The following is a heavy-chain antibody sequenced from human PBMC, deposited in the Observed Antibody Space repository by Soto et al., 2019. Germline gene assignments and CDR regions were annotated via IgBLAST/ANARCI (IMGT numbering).Heavy chain of an antibody. CDR3: ARDRPIAAPSGYYGMDV. J-gene: IGHJ6*02. CDR1: GGSISSYY. Sequence: SETLSLTCTVSGGSISSYYWSWIRQPAGKGLEWIGRIYTSGSTNYNPSLKSRVTMSVDTSKNQFSLKLSSVTAADTAVYYCARDRPIAAPSGYYGMDVWGQGTTVTVSS. CDR2: IYTSGST. D-gene: IGHD6-6*01. V-gene: IGHV4-4*07.